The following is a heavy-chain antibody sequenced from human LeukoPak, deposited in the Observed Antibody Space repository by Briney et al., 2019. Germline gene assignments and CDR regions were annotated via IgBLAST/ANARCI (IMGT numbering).Heavy chain of an antibody. CDR1: GFTFDDYA. V-gene: IGHV3-9*01. J-gene: IGHJ4*02. CDR2: ISWNSDTI. CDR3: ATNGGGDSGYGNFDY. Sequence: PGGSLRLSCAVSGFTFDDYAMHWVWQVPGKGLEWVSGISWNSDTIDLADSVKGRFTISRDNAKNSLYLQMNRLRAEDTALYYCATNGGGDSGYGNFDYWGQGTLVTVSS. D-gene: IGHD5-12*01.